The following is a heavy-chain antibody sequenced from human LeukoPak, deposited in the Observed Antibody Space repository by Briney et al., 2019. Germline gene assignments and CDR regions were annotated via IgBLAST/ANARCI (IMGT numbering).Heavy chain of an antibody. CDR1: GYTFTSYD. Sequence: ASVKVSCKASGYTFTSYDINWVRQATGQGLEWMGWMNPNSGNTGYAQKFQGRVTMTRNTSISTAYMELGSLRSEDTAVYYCARGGAGSGWYYYYYMDVWGKGTTVTISS. CDR2: MNPNSGNT. D-gene: IGHD6-19*01. V-gene: IGHV1-8*01. CDR3: ARGGAGSGWYYYYYMDV. J-gene: IGHJ6*03.